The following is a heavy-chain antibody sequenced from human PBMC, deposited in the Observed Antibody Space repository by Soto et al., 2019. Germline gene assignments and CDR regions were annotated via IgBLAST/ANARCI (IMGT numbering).Heavy chain of an antibody. D-gene: IGHD2-2*01. V-gene: IGHV1-2*02. CDR3: ARSRPSPAMHDDH. Sequence: QVQLVQSGAEVKKPGASVKVSCKASGSTFTDYFIHWVRQAPGQGLEWMVWINPKRGGTNYAPNFQRRGSLIPDAAPSTAYMQLTWLRFDATTVHYCARSRPSPAMHDDHCGQVPLVTVAA. CDR1: GSTFTDYF. J-gene: IGHJ4*02. CDR2: INPKRGGT.